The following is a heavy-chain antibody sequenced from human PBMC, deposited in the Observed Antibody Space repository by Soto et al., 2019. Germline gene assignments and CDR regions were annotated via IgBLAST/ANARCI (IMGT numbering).Heavy chain of an antibody. CDR3: ARLRIATNNYKWFDP. CDR2: IYVTGAV. J-gene: IGHJ5*02. D-gene: IGHD2-21*01. Sequence: SETLSLTCSVSGAALNSGNYYWSWIRQVPGKGLEWIGHIYVTGAVDYNPSLRDRITISQDTSERRFSLNLRLVTAADTAVYYCARLRIATNNYKWFDPWGQGTLVTVSS. V-gene: IGHV4-31*03. CDR1: GAALNSGNYY.